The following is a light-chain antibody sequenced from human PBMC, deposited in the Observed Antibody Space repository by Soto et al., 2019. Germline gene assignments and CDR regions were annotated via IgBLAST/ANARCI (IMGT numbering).Light chain of an antibody. CDR1: QGISSA. Sequence: AIQLTQSPSSLSASVGDRVTITCRASQGISSALAWYQQNPGTAPKLLIYDASSLESGVPSRFSGSGSVTDFTLTISSLQPEDFATYYCQQFNSYPHTFGQGTRLEIK. J-gene: IGKJ5*01. V-gene: IGKV1-13*02. CDR2: DAS. CDR3: QQFNSYPHT.